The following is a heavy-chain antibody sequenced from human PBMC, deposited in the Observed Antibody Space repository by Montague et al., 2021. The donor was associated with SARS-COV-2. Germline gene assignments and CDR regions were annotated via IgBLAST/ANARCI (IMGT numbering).Heavy chain of an antibody. J-gene: IGHJ5*02. V-gene: IGHV4-39*01. D-gene: IGHD6-19*01. CDR2: IYYSGTI. CDR1: GGSMNTDSYY. CDR3: ARAGYSTGFGWFDP. Sequence: SETLSLTFPVSGGSMNTDSYYWGWIRQPPGRGPEWIATIYYSGTIYYNPSLQSRATISADMSTNQFYLKLTSVTAADTAVYYCARAGYSTGFGWFDPWGQGTLVTVSS.